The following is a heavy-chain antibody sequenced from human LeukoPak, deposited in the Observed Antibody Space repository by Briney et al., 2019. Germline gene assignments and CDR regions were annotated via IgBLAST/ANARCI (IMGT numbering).Heavy chain of an antibody. CDR3: AKTRRGSGSYRWFDP. Sequence: PSETLSLTCTVSGGSISSYYWSWIRQPPGKGLEWIGGIYYSGSTYYNPSLKRRVTISVDTSKNRFSLKLSSVTAADTAVYYCAKTRRGSGSYRWFDPWGQGTLVTVSS. J-gene: IGHJ5*02. D-gene: IGHD3-10*01. CDR2: IYYSGST. CDR1: GGSISSYY. V-gene: IGHV4-59*05.